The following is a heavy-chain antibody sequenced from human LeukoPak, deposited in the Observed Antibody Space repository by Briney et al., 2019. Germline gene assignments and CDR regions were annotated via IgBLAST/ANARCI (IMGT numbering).Heavy chain of an antibody. J-gene: IGHJ6*03. D-gene: IGHD6-25*01. CDR2: IRYNGNNQ. Sequence: GGSLRLSCVASGFTFSSSWMTWVRQAPGKGLEWVAFIRYNGNNQYYADSVKGRFTISRDNTKNTLYLQMNSLKGDDTAVYYCAKDAAFYYIDVWGKGTTVSIS. V-gene: IGHV3-30*02. CDR3: AKDAAFYYIDV. CDR1: GFTFSSSW.